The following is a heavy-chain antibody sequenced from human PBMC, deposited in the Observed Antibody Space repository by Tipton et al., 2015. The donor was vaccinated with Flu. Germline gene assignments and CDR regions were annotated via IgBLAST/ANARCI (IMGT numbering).Heavy chain of an antibody. CDR2: ISGSGLST. D-gene: IGHD3-9*01. CDR1: GFTFSNFA. J-gene: IGHJ4*02. V-gene: IGHV3-23*01. CDR3: ARILRYFDWLLESPGY. Sequence: SLRLSCSASGFTFSNFAMSWVRQASRKGLEWVSYISGSGLSTYYADSVKGRFTISRDSSKNTVYLQMNSLRAEDTAVYYCARILRYFDWLLESPGYWGQGTLVTVSS.